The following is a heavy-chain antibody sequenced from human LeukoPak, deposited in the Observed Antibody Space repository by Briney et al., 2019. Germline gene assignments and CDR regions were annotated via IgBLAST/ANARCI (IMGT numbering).Heavy chain of an antibody. CDR2: TNPNRGGT. D-gene: IGHD2-15*01. J-gene: IGHJ4*02. CDR3: ASAEFPYCSGGSCYSFDY. CDR1: AHTFTGYY. Sequence: ASVTVSCKPSAHTFTGYYMHWVRQAPGQGREWMGWTNPNRGGTNYAQKVQGRVTMTRDTSISTAYMELSRLRSDDTAVYYCASAEFPYCSGGSCYSFDYWGQGTLVTVSS. V-gene: IGHV1-2*02.